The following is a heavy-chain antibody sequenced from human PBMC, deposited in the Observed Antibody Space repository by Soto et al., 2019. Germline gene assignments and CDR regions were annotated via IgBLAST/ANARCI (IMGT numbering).Heavy chain of an antibody. J-gene: IGHJ4*02. D-gene: IGHD6-19*01. Sequence: SETLSLTCTVSGGSISSSSYYWGWIRQPPGKGLEWIGSIYYSGSTYYNPSLKSRVTISVDTSKNQFSLKLSSVTAADTAVYYCARHQWLEQFDHWGQGTLVTVSS. V-gene: IGHV4-39*01. CDR1: GGSISSSSYY. CDR2: IYYSGST. CDR3: ARHQWLEQFDH.